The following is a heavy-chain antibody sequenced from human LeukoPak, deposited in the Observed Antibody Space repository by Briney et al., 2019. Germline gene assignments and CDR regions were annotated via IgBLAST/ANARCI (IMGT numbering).Heavy chain of an antibody. CDR3: ARLCSGYNLDY. CDR1: GYSISRGFY. D-gene: IGHD5-12*01. J-gene: IGHJ4*02. Sequence: SETLSLTCGVSGYSISRGFYWGWIRQPPGKGLQWIGSLYYTGSAEYNPSLKSRLTMSMDKSKNQFSLKLNSVTAADTAVYYCARLCSGYNLDYWGQGTLVTVSS. CDR2: LYYTGSA. V-gene: IGHV4-38-2*01.